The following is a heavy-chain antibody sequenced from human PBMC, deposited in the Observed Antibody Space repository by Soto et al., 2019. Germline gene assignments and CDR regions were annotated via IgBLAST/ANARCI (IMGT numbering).Heavy chain of an antibody. CDR2: IKSKTDGGTT. D-gene: IGHD3-10*01. CDR1: GFTFSNAW. V-gene: IGHV3-15*01. CDR3: TTEAMVRGVIITITRDY. J-gene: IGHJ4*02. Sequence: EVQLVESGGGLVKPGGSLRLSCAASGFTFSNAWMSWVRQAPGKGLEWVGRIKSKTDGGTTDYAAPVKGRFTISRDDSKNTLYRQMNSLKTEDTAVYYCTTEAMVRGVIITITRDYWGQGTLVTVSS.